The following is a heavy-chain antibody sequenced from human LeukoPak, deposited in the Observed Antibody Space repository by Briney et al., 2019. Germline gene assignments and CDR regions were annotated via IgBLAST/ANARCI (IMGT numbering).Heavy chain of an antibody. CDR3: TTDLGGYSYGSDY. CDR2: IKSKTDGGTT. Sequence: GGSLRLSCAASGFTFSNAWMSWVRQAPGKGLEWVGCIKSKTDGGTTDYAAPVKGRFTISRDDSKNTLYLQMNSLKTEDTAVYYCTTDLGGYSYGSDYWGQGTLVTVSS. CDR1: GFTFSNAW. J-gene: IGHJ4*02. V-gene: IGHV3-15*01. D-gene: IGHD5-18*01.